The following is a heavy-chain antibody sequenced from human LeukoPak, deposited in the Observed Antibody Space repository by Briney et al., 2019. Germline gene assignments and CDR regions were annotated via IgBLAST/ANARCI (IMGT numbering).Heavy chain of an antibody. Sequence: GRSLRLSCGASGFTFNSYGMHWVRQAPGKGLEWVSSISDGGGRTYYADSVKGRFTISRDNSKNTLYLQMNSLRAEDTAVYYCAKALGYCSTTSCYNWFDPWGQGTLVTVSS. V-gene: IGHV3-23*01. CDR2: ISDGGGRT. CDR1: GFTFNSYG. D-gene: IGHD2-2*01. J-gene: IGHJ5*02. CDR3: AKALGYCSTTSCYNWFDP.